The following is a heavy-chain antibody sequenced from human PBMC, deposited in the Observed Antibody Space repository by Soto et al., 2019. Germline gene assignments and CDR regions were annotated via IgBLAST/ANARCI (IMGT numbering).Heavy chain of an antibody. CDR2: ISAAGVST. D-gene: IGHD2-21*02. CDR1: GFSFSNYA. Sequence: EVQLLESGGDFVQPGGSLRLSCAGSGFSFSNYAMLWVRQAPGKGLESISAISAAGVSTYYADSVQGRFTISRDNSKNTLYLQMNSLRGEDTAIYYCAKRLTNGDEGQWGRGTLVTVSS. V-gene: IGHV3-23*01. CDR3: AKRLTNGDEGQ. J-gene: IGHJ4*02.